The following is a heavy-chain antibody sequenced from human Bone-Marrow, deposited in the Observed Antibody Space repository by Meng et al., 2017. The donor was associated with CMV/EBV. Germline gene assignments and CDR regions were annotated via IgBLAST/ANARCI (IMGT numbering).Heavy chain of an antibody. Sequence: SETLSLTCTVSGGSISSYYWSWVRQPPGKGLEWIAYVYYSGSTHHNPSLKSRVTISIDTSKNQFSLRLSSVTAADTAVYYCAKRVSSVGAISDWGQGTLVTVSS. J-gene: IGHJ4*02. CDR1: GGSISSYY. CDR2: VYYSGST. CDR3: AKRVSSVGAISD. D-gene: IGHD1-26*01. V-gene: IGHV4-59*01.